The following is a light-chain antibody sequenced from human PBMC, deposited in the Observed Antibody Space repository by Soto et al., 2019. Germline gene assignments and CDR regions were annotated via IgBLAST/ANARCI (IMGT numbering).Light chain of an antibody. CDR2: GNS. CDR1: SSNIGAGYD. V-gene: IGLV1-40*01. Sequence: QSVLTQPPSVSGAPGKRVTISCTGSSSNIGAGYDVHWYQQLPGTAPKLLIYGNSNRPSGVPDRFSGSKSGTSASLAITGLQAEDEADYYCQSYYSSLSGSVFGGGTKVTVL. CDR3: QSYYSSLSGSV. J-gene: IGLJ2*01.